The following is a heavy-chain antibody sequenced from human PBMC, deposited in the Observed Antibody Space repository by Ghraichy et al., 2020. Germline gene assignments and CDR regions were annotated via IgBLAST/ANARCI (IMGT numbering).Heavy chain of an antibody. CDR3: ASGQNYYYDSSGYYRD. J-gene: IGHJ4*02. V-gene: IGHV3-66*02. Sequence: GALRLSCAASGFTVSSNYMSWVRQAPGKGLEWVSVIYSGGSTYYADSVKGRFTISRDNSKNTLYLQMNSLRAEDTAVYYCASGQNYYYDSSGYYRDWGQGTLVTVSS. CDR1: GFTVSSNY. CDR2: IYSGGST. D-gene: IGHD3-22*01.